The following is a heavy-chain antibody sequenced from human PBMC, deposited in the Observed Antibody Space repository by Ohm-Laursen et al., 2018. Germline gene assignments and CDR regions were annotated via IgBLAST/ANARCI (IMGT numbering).Heavy chain of an antibody. J-gene: IGHJ5*02. Sequence: SLRLSCSASGFTFSSYGMHWVRQAPGKGLEWVAVISYDGSNKYYAESVKGRFTISRDNSKNTLYLQMNSLRAEDTAVYYCAKDYYGSGGASFDPWGQGTLVTVSS. CDR2: ISYDGSNK. CDR3: AKDYYGSGGASFDP. V-gene: IGHV3-30*18. CDR1: GFTFSSYG. D-gene: IGHD3-10*01.